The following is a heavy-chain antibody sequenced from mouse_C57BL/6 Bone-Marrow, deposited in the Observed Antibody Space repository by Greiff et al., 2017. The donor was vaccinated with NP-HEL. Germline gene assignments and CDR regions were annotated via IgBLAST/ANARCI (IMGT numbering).Heavy chain of an antibody. J-gene: IGHJ3*01. D-gene: IGHD1-2*01. V-gene: IGHV5-6*02. CDR3: ARRGSITTAAY. Sequence: DVKLVESGGDLVKPGGSLKLSCAASGFTFSSYGMSWVRQTPDKRLEWVATISSGGSYTYYPDSVKGRFTISRDNAKNTLYLQMSSLKSEDTAMYYCARRGSITTAAYWGQGTLVTVSA. CDR2: ISSGGSYT. CDR1: GFTFSSYG.